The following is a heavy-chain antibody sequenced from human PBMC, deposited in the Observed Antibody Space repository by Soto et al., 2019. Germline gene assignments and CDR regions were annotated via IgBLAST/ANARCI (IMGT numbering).Heavy chain of an antibody. D-gene: IGHD1-26*01. CDR3: PTTLPTSGSYFFSCFDP. CDR2: IDANDSYT. J-gene: IGHJ5*02. Sequence: PAESLTVTCKTSGNSLTRKWIIWVRQMPGKGLEWMGRIDANDSYTNYSPSFQGHVTISVDKSSSTAYVQWRSLKASDTAMYYCPTTLPTSGSYFFSCFDPWGQRTLVAVSS. CDR1: GNSLTRKW. V-gene: IGHV5-10-1*01.